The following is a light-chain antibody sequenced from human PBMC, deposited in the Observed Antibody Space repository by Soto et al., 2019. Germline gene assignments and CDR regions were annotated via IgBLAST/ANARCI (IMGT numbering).Light chain of an antibody. V-gene: IGLV1-40*01. CDR3: DSYDSSLSYV. CDR2: GNS. J-gene: IGLJ1*01. CDR1: SSNIGAGYD. Sequence: QSVLTQPPSVSGAPGQRVTISCTGSSSNIGAGYDVHWYQQLPGTAPKLLIYGNSNRPSGVPDRFSGSKSGTSASLAITGLQAEDEADSYDSSLSYVFGTGTKLTVL.